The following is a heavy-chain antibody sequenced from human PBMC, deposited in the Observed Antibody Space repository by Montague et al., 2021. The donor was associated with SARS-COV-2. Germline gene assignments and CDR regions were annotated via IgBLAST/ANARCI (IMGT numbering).Heavy chain of an antibody. CDR3: ARGLFSASQRKCHCEH. V-gene: IGHV4-31*03. Sequence: TLSLTCTVSGWRISSGGHYWNWIRQVPGRGLEWIGSIYYSGSTYYXPSLKGRFSISVDTSRNQFSLKVKSLTAADTAKYLCARGLFSASQRKCHCEHWGLGTLATVSS. CDR2: IYYSGST. D-gene: IGHD3/OR15-3a*01. J-gene: IGHJ1*01. CDR1: GWRISSGGHY.